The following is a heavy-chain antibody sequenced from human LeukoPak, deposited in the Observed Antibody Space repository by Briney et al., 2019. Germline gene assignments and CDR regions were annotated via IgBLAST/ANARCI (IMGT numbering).Heavy chain of an antibody. CDR2: INHSGST. D-gene: IGHD1-1*01. CDR3: ARDWNRYAY. Sequence: SETLSLTCAAYGGSFSGYYWSWIRQPPGKGLEWIGEINHSGSTNYNPSLKSRVTISVDTSKNQFSLYLDSVTAADTAVYYCARDWNRYAYWGQGTLVTVSS. V-gene: IGHV4-34*01. J-gene: IGHJ4*02. CDR1: GGSFSGYY.